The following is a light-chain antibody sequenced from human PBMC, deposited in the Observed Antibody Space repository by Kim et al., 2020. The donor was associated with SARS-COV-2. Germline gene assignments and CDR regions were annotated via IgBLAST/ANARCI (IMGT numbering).Light chain of an antibody. J-gene: IGLJ1*01. CDR3: AAWDDNVVWV. V-gene: IGLV1-44*01. CDR1: SSNIGSNS. Sequence: QSVLTQPPSASGPPGQRVTISCSGSSSNIGSNSVSWYQQLPGTAPKLLIYSNDRRPSGVPDRFSGSKAGTSASLAIRGRQAEDEADDYCAAWDDNVVWVFGTGTKVTVL. CDR2: SND.